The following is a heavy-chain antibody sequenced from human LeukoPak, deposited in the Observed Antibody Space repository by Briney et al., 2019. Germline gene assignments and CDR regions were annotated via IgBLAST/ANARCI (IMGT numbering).Heavy chain of an antibody. CDR1: GYTFTGYY. CDR3: ARVPILTGRSAFDI. D-gene: IGHD3-9*01. V-gene: IGHV1-2*02. CDR2: INPNSGGT. J-gene: IGHJ3*02. Sequence: ASVKVSCKASGYTFTGYYMHWVRQAPGQGLEWMGWINPNSGGTNYAQKFQGRVTMTRDTSISTAYMELSRLRSDDTAVYYCARVPILTGRSAFDIWGQGTMVTVSS.